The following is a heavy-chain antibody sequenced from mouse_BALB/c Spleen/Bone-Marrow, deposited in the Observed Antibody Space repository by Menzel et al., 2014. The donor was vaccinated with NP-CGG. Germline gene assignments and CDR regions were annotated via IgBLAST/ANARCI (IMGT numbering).Heavy chain of an antibody. CDR2: INPDSSTI. V-gene: IGHV4-1*02. Sequence: EVQGVESGGGLVHPGGSLKLSCAASGFDFSRYWMGWVRQAPGKGLEWIGEINPDSSTINYTPSLKDKFIISRDNAKKTLYLQMSKVRSEDTALYYCSRLGYYGGFAYWGQGTLVTVSA. CDR1: GFDFSRYW. J-gene: IGHJ3*01. D-gene: IGHD2-3*01. CDR3: SRLGYYGGFAY.